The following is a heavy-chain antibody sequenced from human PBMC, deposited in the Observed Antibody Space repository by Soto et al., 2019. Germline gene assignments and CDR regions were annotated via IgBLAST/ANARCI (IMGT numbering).Heavy chain of an antibody. D-gene: IGHD3-16*01. CDR2: ISSDGGNK. CDR3: AKGQFGRGILSNIMDV. V-gene: IGHV3-30*18. J-gene: IGHJ6*02. CDR1: GFTFTRSG. Sequence: QVQLVESGGGVVQPGMSLRLSCATSGFTFTRSGMHWVRQAPGKGLDWVAVISSDGGNKYYGDSVRGRFTISRDNSNNPLFLEMKSLRVDDTGVYYCAKGQFGRGILSNIMDVWGQGTTVTVSS.